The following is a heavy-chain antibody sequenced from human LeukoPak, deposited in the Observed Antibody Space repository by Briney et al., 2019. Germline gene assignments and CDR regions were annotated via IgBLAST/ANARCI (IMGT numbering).Heavy chain of an antibody. D-gene: IGHD6-13*01. CDR2: INPNSGGT. CDR3: AIFIAAAVGHYFDY. CDR1: GYTFTGYY. J-gene: IGHJ4*02. Sequence: ASVKVSCKASGYTFTGYYMHWVRQAPGQGLEWMGWINPNSGGTNYAQKFQGRVTMTRDTSISTAYLQWSSLKASDTAMYYCAIFIAAAVGHYFDYWGQGTLVTVSS. V-gene: IGHV1-2*02.